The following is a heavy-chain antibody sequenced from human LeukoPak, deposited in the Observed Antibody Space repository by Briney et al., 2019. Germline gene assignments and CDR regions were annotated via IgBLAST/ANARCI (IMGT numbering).Heavy chain of an antibody. CDR2: ISSSSSTI. Sequence: GGSLRLSSAASGFTFSSYSMNWVRQAPGKGLEWVSYISSSSSTIYYADSVKGRFTISRDNAKNSLYLQMNSLRAEDTAVYYCARDLRFGSDYWGQGTLVTVSS. CDR3: ARDLRFGSDY. J-gene: IGHJ4*02. D-gene: IGHD5/OR15-5a*01. CDR1: GFTFSSYS. V-gene: IGHV3-48*01.